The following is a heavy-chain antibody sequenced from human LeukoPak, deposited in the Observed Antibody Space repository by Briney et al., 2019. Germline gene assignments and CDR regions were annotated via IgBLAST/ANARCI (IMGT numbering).Heavy chain of an antibody. Sequence: GSLRLSCAASGFTFSSYGMHWVRQAPGKGLEWVAFIRYDGSNKYYADSVKGRFTISRDNSKNTLYLQRNRLRAEDTAVYYCAKDYLRGYSYGFLDYWGQGTLVTVSS. CDR3: AKDYLRGYSYGFLDY. CDR2: IRYDGSNK. J-gene: IGHJ4*02. CDR1: GFTFSSYG. V-gene: IGHV3-30*02. D-gene: IGHD5-18*01.